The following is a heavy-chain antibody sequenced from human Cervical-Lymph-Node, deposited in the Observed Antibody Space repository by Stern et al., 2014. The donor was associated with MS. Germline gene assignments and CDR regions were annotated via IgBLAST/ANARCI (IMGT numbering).Heavy chain of an antibody. CDR3: GRVPTRSTGGGGPDY. J-gene: IGHJ4*02. V-gene: IGHV1-46*03. D-gene: IGHD1/OR15-1a*01. CDR2: INPSGDYT. Sequence: VQLVESGAEVKKPGASVKVSCPASGYSFTTYWMHWVRQAPGQRLEWMGIINPSGDYTYYQQKFQGRITMYRDTPTSPSSMELSRLRSEDTAVYYCGRVPTRSTGGGGPDYWGQGTLVTVSS. CDR1: GYSFTTYW.